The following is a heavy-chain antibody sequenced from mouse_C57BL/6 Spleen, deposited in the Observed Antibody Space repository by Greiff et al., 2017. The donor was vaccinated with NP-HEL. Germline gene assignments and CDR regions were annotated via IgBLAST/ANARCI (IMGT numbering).Heavy chain of an antibody. Sequence: VKLMESGPGLVQPSQSLSITCTVSGFSLTSYGVHWVRQSPGKGLEWLGVIWSGGGTDYNAAFISRLSISKDNSKSQVFFKMNSLQADDTAIYYCARIYYYGLYAMDYWGQGTSVTVSS. J-gene: IGHJ4*01. D-gene: IGHD1-1*01. CDR3: ARIYYYGLYAMDY. CDR2: IWSGGGT. CDR1: GFSLTSYG. V-gene: IGHV2-2*01.